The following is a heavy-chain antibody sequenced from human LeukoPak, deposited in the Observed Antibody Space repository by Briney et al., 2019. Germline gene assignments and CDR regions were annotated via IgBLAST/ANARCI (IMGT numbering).Heavy chain of an antibody. Sequence: SETLSLTCTVSGGSISSYYWSWIRQPPGKGLEWIGYIYYSGSTNYNPSLKSRVTISVDTSKNQFSLKLSSVTAADTAVYYCARTQYCSGGSCYSGAFDIWGQGTMVTVSS. CDR1: GGSISSYY. CDR2: IYYSGST. CDR3: ARTQYCSGGSCYSGAFDI. J-gene: IGHJ3*02. V-gene: IGHV4-59*12. D-gene: IGHD2-15*01.